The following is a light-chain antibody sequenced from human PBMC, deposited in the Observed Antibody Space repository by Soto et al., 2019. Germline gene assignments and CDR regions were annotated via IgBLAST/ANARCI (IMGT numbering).Light chain of an antibody. Sequence: DIQMTQSPSTLSASGGDRVTITCRASQDIHNYLAWYQQKPCEAPKLLLYEAANLESGVPSRFSGSGTGTEFTLTISSLQPDDFATYYCQQSNNYPWTFGQGTRVDI. CDR1: QDIHNY. V-gene: IGKV1-5*03. CDR2: EAA. J-gene: IGKJ1*01. CDR3: QQSNNYPWT.